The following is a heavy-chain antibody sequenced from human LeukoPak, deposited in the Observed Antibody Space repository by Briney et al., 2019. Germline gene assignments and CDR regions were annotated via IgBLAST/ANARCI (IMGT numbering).Heavy chain of an antibody. D-gene: IGHD3-16*01. CDR2: ISYDGSNK. CDR3: ARDPRGMDV. CDR1: GFTFSSYG. J-gene: IGHJ6*02. V-gene: IGHV3-30*03. Sequence: PGRSLRLSCAASGFTFSSYGMHWVRQAPGKGLEWVAVISYDGSNKYYADSVKGRFTISRDNSKNTLYLQMNSLRAEDTAVYYCARDPRGMDVWGQGTTVTVSS.